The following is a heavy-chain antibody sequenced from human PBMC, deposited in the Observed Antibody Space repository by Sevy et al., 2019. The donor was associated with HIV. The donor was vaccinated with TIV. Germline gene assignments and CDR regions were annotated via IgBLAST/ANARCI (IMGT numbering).Heavy chain of an antibody. CDR3: ARDEPQNMIVGDY. Sequence: GGSLRLSCAASGFTFSSYAMHWVRQAPGKGLEWVAVISYDGSNKYYADSVKGRFTISRDNSKNTLYLQMNSLRAEDTAVYYCARDEPQNMIVGDYWGQGTLVTVSS. CDR1: GFTFSSYA. J-gene: IGHJ4*02. D-gene: IGHD3-22*01. V-gene: IGHV3-30-3*01. CDR2: ISYDGSNK.